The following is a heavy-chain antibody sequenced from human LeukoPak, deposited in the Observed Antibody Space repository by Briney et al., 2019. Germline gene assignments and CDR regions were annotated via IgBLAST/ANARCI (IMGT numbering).Heavy chain of an antibody. V-gene: IGHV3-30*02. CDR3: AKGPRYQLPSGGYYFDY. J-gene: IGHJ4*02. CDR2: IRYDGSNK. CDR1: GFTFSSYG. Sequence: GGSLRLSCAASGFTFSSYGMHWVRQAPGKGLEWVAFIRYDGSNKYYADSVKGRFTISRDNSKNTLYLQMNSLRAEDTAVYYCAKGPRYQLPSGGYYFDYWGQGTLVTVSS. D-gene: IGHD2-2*01.